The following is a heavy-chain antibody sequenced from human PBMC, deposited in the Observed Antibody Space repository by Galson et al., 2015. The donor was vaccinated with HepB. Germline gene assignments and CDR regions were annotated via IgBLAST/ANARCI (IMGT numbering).Heavy chain of an antibody. CDR3: ARGNPEYSSSWLPYYYYYGMDV. J-gene: IGHJ6*02. D-gene: IGHD6-13*01. CDR1: GFTFSSYG. CDR2: IWYDGSNK. V-gene: IGHV3-33*01. Sequence: SLRLSCAASGFTFSSYGMHWVRQAPGKGLEWVAVIWYDGSNKYYADSVKGRFTISRDNSKNTLYLQMNSLRAEDTAVYYCARGNPEYSSSWLPYYYYYGMDVWGQGTTATVSS.